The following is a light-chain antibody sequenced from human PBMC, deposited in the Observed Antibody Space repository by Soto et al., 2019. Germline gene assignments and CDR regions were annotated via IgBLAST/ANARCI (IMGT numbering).Light chain of an antibody. Sequence: EIVMTQSPATLSVSPGERATLSCRASQSVSSNLAWYQQKPGQAPRLLIYGASTRATGITARFSGSGSGTEFTLTISSLQSEDFAVYYCQPYNNWPRAFGQGNKVEIK. CDR2: GAS. J-gene: IGKJ1*01. CDR3: QPYNNWPRA. CDR1: QSVSSN. V-gene: IGKV3-15*01.